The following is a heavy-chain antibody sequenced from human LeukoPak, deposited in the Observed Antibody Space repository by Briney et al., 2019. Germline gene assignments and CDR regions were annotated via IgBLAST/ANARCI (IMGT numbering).Heavy chain of an antibody. Sequence: GASVKVSCKASGYTFTSYGISWVRQAPGQGLEWMGWISAYNGNTNYAQKLQGRVIMTTDTSTSTAYMELRSLRSDDTAVYYCARAGQYYYGSGSYRPVDYWGQGTLVTVSS. J-gene: IGHJ4*02. CDR3: ARAGQYYYGSGSYRPVDY. CDR1: GYTFTSYG. D-gene: IGHD3-10*01. V-gene: IGHV1-18*01. CDR2: ISAYNGNT.